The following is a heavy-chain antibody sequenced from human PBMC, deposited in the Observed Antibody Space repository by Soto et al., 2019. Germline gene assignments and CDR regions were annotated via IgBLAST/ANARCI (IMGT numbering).Heavy chain of an antibody. J-gene: IGHJ4*02. Sequence: SVKVSCKAAVVTFSSYAISWVRQAPGQGLEWMGGIIPIFGTANFAHMFQGRVTITADESTSTAYMELSSLRSEDTAVYYCARDRDTAMGFDYWGQGTLVTVPQ. D-gene: IGHD5-18*01. V-gene: IGHV1-69*13. CDR1: VVTFSSYA. CDR2: IIPIFGTA. CDR3: ARDRDTAMGFDY.